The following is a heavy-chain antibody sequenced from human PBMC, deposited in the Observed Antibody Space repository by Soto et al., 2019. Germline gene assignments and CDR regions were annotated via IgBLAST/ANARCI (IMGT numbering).Heavy chain of an antibody. V-gene: IGHV1-69*13. CDR3: ARVYYDILTGYIPTHTPFDY. J-gene: IGHJ4*02. D-gene: IGHD3-9*01. CDR1: GGTFSSYA. CDR2: IIPIFGTA. Sequence: SVKVSCKASGGTFSSYAISWVRQAPGQGLEWMGGIIPIFGTANYAQKFLGRVTITADESTSTAYMELSSLRSEDTAVYYCARVYYDILTGYIPTHTPFDYWAQGNLVTVSS.